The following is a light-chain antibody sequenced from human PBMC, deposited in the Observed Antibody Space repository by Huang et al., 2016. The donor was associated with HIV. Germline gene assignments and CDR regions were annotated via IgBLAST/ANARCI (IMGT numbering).Light chain of an antibody. Sequence: DIQMTQSPSSLSPSVGDRVTISCRASQSISSYLNWYQQKPGKAPKLLIYAASILQSVVPSRFSGSGSGTDFTLTISSLQPEDFATYYCQQSYSTPYTFGQGTKLEIK. CDR1: QSISSY. J-gene: IGKJ2*01. V-gene: IGKV1-39*01. CDR3: QQSYSTPYT. CDR2: AAS.